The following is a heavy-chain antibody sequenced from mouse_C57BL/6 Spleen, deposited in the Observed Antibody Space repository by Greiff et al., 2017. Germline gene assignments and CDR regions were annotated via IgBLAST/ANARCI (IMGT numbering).Heavy chain of an antibody. CDR3: TAMVTSFAY. J-gene: IGHJ3*01. V-gene: IGHV14-4*01. Sequence: VTLKESGAELVRPGASVKLSCTASGFNIKDDYMHWVKQRPEQGLEWIGWIDPENGDTEYASKFQGKATITADTSSNTAYLQLSSLTSEDTAVYYCTAMVTSFAYWGQGTLVTVSA. CDR2: IDPENGDT. CDR1: GFNIKDDY. D-gene: IGHD2-2*01.